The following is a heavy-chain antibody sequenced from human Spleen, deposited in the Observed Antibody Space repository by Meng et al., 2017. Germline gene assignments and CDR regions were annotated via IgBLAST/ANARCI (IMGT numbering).Heavy chain of an antibody. CDR3: ASSYHNYSGSYSVLNHGRGTFDI. CDR2: TYYRSKWYS. D-gene: IGHD1-26*01. J-gene: IGHJ3*02. Sequence: SQTLSLTCAISGDSVSSNSAAWSWIRQSPSRGLEWLGRTYYRSKWYSDYALSVKSRITINADTSKNQFSLQLNSVTPEDTAVYYCASSYHNYSGSYSVLNHGRGTFDIWGQGTVVTVSS. CDR1: GDSVSSNSAA. V-gene: IGHV6-1*01.